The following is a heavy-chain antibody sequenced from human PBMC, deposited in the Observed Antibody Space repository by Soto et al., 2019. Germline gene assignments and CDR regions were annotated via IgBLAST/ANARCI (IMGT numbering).Heavy chain of an antibody. Sequence: EVRLVESGGGLVRPGGSLRLSCAASGFTFSSYWMHWVRQAPGKGLVWVSRMNEDGGTTDYADSVKGRFTISRDNAKNTLYLQMNSLRVEDTAVYYCAAYCYTMTCTHFHGYSWGQGTQVTVSS. CDR3: AAYCYTMTCTHFHGYS. V-gene: IGHV3-74*02. CDR1: GFTFSSYW. CDR2: MNEDGGTT. D-gene: IGHD3-16*02. J-gene: IGHJ5*02.